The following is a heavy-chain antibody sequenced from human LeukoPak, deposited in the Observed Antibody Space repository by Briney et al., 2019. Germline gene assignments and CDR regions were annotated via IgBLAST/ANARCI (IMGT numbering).Heavy chain of an antibody. CDR3: ARAFYPGYYSYMAV. CDR2: IFYSGST. J-gene: IGHJ6*03. CDR1: GGSISTSSYY. V-gene: IGHV4-39*07. D-gene: IGHD3-3*02. Sequence: SSETLSLTCTVSGGSISTSSYYWGWVRQPPGKGLEWIGNIFYSGSTYYSPSLKSRVTISVDTSKNQFSLKLSSVTAADTAVYYCARAFYPGYYSYMAVWGKGTTVTVSS.